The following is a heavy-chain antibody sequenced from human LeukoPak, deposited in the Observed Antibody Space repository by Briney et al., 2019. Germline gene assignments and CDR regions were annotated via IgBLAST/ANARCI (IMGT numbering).Heavy chain of an antibody. V-gene: IGHV3-23*01. D-gene: IGHD6-13*01. CDR1: GFTFSSYA. CDR3: ARDDYRGAAGGNPAYWFFDL. CDR2: ISGSGGST. J-gene: IGHJ2*01. Sequence: GGSLRLSCAASGFTFSSYAMSWVRQAPGKGLEWVSAISGSGGSTYYADSVKGRFTITRDDATNTLHLHMDSLKVEDTAVYFCARDDYRGAAGGNPAYWFFDLWGRGTPVTVSS.